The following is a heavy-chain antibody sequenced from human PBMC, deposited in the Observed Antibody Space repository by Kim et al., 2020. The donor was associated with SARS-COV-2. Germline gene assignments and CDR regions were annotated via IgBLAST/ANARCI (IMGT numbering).Heavy chain of an antibody. CDR3: ARHGGGEWVRGVPTKLNWFDP. J-gene: IGHJ5*02. CDR1: GGSISSSSYY. V-gene: IGHV4-39*01. D-gene: IGHD3-10*01. CDR2: IYYSGST. Sequence: SETLSLTCTVSGGSISSSSYYWGWIRQPPGKGLEWIGSIYYSGSTYYNPSLKSRVTISVDTSKNQFSLKLSSVTAADTAVYYCARHGGGEWVRGVPTKLNWFDPWGQGTLVTVSS.